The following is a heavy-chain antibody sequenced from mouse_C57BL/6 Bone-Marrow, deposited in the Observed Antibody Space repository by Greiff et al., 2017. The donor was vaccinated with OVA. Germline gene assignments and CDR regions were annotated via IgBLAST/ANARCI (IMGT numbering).Heavy chain of an antibody. CDR1: GFTFSDYG. Sequence: EVQLMESGGGLVKPGGSLKLSCAASGFTFSDYGMHWVRQATEKGLEWVAYISSGSSTIYYAATVKGRITISRDNAKNTLFLQMTSLRCEDTAMYYCARLRYYWGQGTTVTVCS. D-gene: IGHD1-1*01. CDR3: ARLRYY. CDR2: ISSGSSTI. J-gene: IGHJ2*01. V-gene: IGHV5-17*01.